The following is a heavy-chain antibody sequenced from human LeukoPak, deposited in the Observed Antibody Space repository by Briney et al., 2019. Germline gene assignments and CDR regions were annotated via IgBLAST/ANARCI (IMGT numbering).Heavy chain of an antibody. CDR2: IYYSGST. CDR1: GGSISSYY. Sequence: SETLSLTCTVSGGSISSYYWSWIRQPPGKGLEWIGYIYYSGSTNYNPSLKSRVTISVDTSKNQFSLKLTSVTAADTAVYYCARDRSPSGTSTGNLDFWGQGTLVTVSS. CDR3: ARDRSPSGTSTGNLDF. V-gene: IGHV4-59*12. J-gene: IGHJ4*02. D-gene: IGHD1-26*01.